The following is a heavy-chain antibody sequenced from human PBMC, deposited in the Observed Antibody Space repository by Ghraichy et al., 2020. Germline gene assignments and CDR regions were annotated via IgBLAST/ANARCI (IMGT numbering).Heavy chain of an antibody. V-gene: IGHV3-11*04. Sequence: GGSLRLSCAASRFTFSDYYMSWIRQAPGKGLEWVSYISSSGSTIYYADSVKGRFTISRDNAKNSLYLQMNSLRAEDTVVYYCAKVSYFDWLSPSLYFDYWGQGTLVTVSS. D-gene: IGHD3-9*01. CDR2: ISSSGSTI. J-gene: IGHJ4*02. CDR1: RFTFSDYY. CDR3: AKVSYFDWLSPSLYFDY.